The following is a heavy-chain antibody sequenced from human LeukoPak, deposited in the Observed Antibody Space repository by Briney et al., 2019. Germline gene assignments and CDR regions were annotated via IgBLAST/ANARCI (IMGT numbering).Heavy chain of an antibody. CDR1: GFTFSSNW. D-gene: IGHD5-24*01. V-gene: IGHV3-7*02. Sequence: GGSLRLSCAASGFTFSSNWMSWVRQVPGKGLEWVAHIMEDGSEKYYADSVKGRFTISRDNGKNSLYLQMNSLRAEDTTLYYCARSRDHAFDIWGQGTMVTVSP. CDR3: ARSRDHAFDI. CDR2: IMEDGSEK. J-gene: IGHJ3*02.